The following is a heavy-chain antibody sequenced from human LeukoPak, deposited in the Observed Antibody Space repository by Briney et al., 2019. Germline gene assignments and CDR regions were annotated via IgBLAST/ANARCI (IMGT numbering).Heavy chain of an antibody. J-gene: IGHJ4*02. CDR2: IYPSGDT. Sequence: SETLSLTCTVSGASISTGGYSWSWVRQPPGGGLEWIGYIYPSGDTYYNPSLNSRVTISSDSTINQFSLELRSVTAADTAVYYCVKGGPGCTTTTCFGALFDSWGQGTLVTVFS. CDR1: GASISTGGYS. D-gene: IGHD2-2*01. V-gene: IGHV4-30-2*01. CDR3: VKGGPGCTTTTCFGALFDS.